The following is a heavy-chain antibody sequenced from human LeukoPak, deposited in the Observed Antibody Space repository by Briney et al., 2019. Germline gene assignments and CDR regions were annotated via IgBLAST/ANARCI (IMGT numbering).Heavy chain of an antibody. Sequence: GGSLRLSYAASGFTFSSYWMSWVRQAPGKGLEWVANIKQDGSEKYYVDSVKGRFTISRDNAKNSLYLQMNSLRAEDTAVYYCARGGSSWYLPPYYFDYWGQGTLVTVSS. CDR1: GFTFSSYW. D-gene: IGHD6-13*01. V-gene: IGHV3-7*01. J-gene: IGHJ4*02. CDR2: IKQDGSEK. CDR3: ARGGSSWYLPPYYFDY.